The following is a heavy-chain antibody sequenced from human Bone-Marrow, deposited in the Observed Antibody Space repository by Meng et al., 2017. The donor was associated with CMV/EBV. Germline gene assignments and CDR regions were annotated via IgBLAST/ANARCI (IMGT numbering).Heavy chain of an antibody. Sequence: GESLKISCLASGFIFSTYAMHWVRQAPGKGLEWVAVISYDETDKYYADPLKGRFTISRDNSKNTLYLQMNSLRAEDTSMYYCAKNGPKILEWFRDYFDYWGQGRLVTVSS. V-gene: IGHV3-30-3*02. J-gene: IGHJ4*02. CDR3: AKNGPKILEWFRDYFDY. CDR1: GFIFSTYA. CDR2: ISYDETDK. D-gene: IGHD3-3*01.